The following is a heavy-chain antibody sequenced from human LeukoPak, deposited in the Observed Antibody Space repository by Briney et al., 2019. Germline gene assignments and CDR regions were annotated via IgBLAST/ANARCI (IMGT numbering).Heavy chain of an antibody. CDR2: INHSGST. Sequence: SETLSLTCAVYGGSFSGYYWSWIRQPPGKGLEWIGEINHSGSTNYNPSLKSRVTISVDTSKNQFSLKLSSVTAADTAVYYCARVSDPWEEGIAVVEDYWGQGTLVTVSS. CDR1: GGSFSGYY. D-gene: IGHD6-19*01. J-gene: IGHJ4*02. CDR3: ARVSDPWEEGIAVVEDY. V-gene: IGHV4-34*01.